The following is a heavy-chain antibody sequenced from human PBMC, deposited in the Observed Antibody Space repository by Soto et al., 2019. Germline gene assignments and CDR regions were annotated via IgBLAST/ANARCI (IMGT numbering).Heavy chain of an antibody. CDR1: GGSISSGGYY. D-gene: IGHD5-18*01. Sequence: SETLSLTCTVSGGSISSGGYYWSWIRQHPGKGLEWIGYIYYSGSTYYNPSLKSRVTISVDTSKNQFSLKLSSVTAADTAVYYCARAHPAARGYSYGTIPLSEQFDYWGQGTLVTVSS. CDR2: IYYSGST. J-gene: IGHJ4*02. CDR3: ARAHPAARGYSYGTIPLSEQFDY. V-gene: IGHV4-31*03.